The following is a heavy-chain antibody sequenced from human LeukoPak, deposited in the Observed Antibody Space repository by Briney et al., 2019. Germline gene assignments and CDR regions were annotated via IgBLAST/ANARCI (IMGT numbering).Heavy chain of an antibody. CDR1: GGSISSSSYY. V-gene: IGHV4-39*07. J-gene: IGHJ4*02. Sequence: SETLSLTCTVSGGSISSSSYYWGWIRQPPGKGLEWIGSIYYSGSTYYNPSLKSRVTISVDTSKNQFSLKLSSVTAADTAVYYCARKETGWDFDYWGQGTLVTVSS. D-gene: IGHD1-14*01. CDR3: ARKETGWDFDY. CDR2: IYYSGST.